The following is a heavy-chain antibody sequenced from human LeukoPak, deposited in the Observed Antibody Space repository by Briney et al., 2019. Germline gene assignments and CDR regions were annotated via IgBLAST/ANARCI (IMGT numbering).Heavy chain of an antibody. V-gene: IGHV4-31*03. CDR3: ARAGSGTDAFDI. CDR2: IYYSGST. J-gene: IGHJ3*02. D-gene: IGHD3-10*01. Sequence: PSETLCLTCTVSGGSISSGGYYWSWIRQHPGKGLEWIGYIYYSGSTYYNPSLKSRVTISVDTSKNQFSLKLSSVTAADTAVYYCARAGSGTDAFDIWGQGTMVTVSS. CDR1: GGSISSGGYY.